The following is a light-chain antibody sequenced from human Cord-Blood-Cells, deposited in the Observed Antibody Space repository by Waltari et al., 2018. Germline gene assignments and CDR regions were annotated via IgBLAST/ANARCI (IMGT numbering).Light chain of an antibody. CDR2: DAS. J-gene: IGKJ3*01. CDR3: QQYYSYPLT. V-gene: IGKV1-8*01. Sequence: AIRITHSPSSLSASTGDRVTITCRASQGISSYLAWYQQKPGKAPKLLIYDASTLQSGVPSRFSGSGSGTDFTLTISCLQSEDFATYYCQQYYSYPLTFGPGTKVDIK. CDR1: QGISSY.